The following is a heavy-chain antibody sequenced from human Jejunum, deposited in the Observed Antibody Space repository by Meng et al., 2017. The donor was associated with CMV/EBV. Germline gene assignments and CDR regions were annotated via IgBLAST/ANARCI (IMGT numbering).Heavy chain of an antibody. CDR3: ARRDEGYGPFDY. D-gene: IGHD3-10*01. V-gene: IGHV3-66*04. CDR1: GFAFNIAW. Sequence: GKLVGAGGGLVKPGGSLRLSCAASGFAFNIAWMSWVRQAPGKGLEWVSVIYSGGSTYYADSVKGRFTISRDNSKNMLYLQMNSLRAEDTAVYYCARRDEGYGPFDYWGQGTLVTVSS. J-gene: IGHJ4*02. CDR2: IYSGGST.